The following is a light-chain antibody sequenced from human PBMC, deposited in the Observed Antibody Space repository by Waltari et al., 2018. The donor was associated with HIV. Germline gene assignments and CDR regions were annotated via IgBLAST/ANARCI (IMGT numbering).Light chain of an antibody. V-gene: IGKV3D-20*02. CDR3: QHRVNWVT. Sequence: EIVLTQSPGTLSLSPGERATLSCRASQSVSSSYLAWYQQKPGQAPRLLIYGASSRATGIPARFSGSGSGTDFTLTITSLEPEDFAVYFCQHRVNWVTFGAGTRVE. CDR2: GAS. J-gene: IGKJ4*01. CDR1: QSVSSSY.